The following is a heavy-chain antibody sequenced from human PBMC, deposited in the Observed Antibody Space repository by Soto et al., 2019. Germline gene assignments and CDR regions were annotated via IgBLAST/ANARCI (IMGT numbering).Heavy chain of an antibody. CDR1: GGSIISISYY. CDR2: IYYSGST. V-gene: IGHV4-39*01. Sequence: ETLSPTFIFSGGSIISISYYWGWTSKPLGKGLDWIGSIYYSGSTYYNPSLKSRVTISVDTSKNQFSLKLSSVTAADTAVYYCARCFDSSGYYLIYYYYYYGMDVWGQGT. CDR3: ARCFDSSGYYLIYYYYYYGMDV. D-gene: IGHD3-22*01. J-gene: IGHJ6*02.